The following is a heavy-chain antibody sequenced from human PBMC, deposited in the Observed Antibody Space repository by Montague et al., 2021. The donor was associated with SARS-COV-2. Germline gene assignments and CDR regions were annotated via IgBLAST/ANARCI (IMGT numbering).Heavy chain of an antibody. J-gene: IGHJ6*03. Sequence: SETLSLTCAVYGGSFSGYYWNWIRQPPGKGLEWIGEINHSGSAKYSPSLKRRVTISADTSKNQFSLKLTSVAAADTAVYYCARLRDGVVPSPILGVGPYYSYYYMDVWGRGTTVTVSS. CDR3: ARLRDGVVPSPILGVGPYYSYYYMDV. CDR1: GGSFSGYY. V-gene: IGHV4-34*01. D-gene: IGHD3-10*01. CDR2: INHSGSA.